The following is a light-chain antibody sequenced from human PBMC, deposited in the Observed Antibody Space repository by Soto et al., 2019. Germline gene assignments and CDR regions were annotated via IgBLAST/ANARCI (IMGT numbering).Light chain of an antibody. Sequence: EIVMTQSPVTLSVSPGERATLSCRASQSVSDTLTWYQQKPGQAPRLLIHGASTRTTRIPARFSGSGSGTAFTLTISSLQSEDSAVYYCQQYNSWPWTFGRGTKVEVK. CDR2: GAS. J-gene: IGKJ1*01. CDR3: QQYNSWPWT. V-gene: IGKV3-15*01. CDR1: QSVSDT.